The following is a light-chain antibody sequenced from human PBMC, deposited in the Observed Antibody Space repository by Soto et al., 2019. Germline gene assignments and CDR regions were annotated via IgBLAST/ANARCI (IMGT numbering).Light chain of an antibody. Sequence: EIVLTQSPVTLSLSPGERATLSCRASQSINSGSLAWYQQKPGQAPRLLIRGTSSRAIGIPDRFSGSGSGTDFTLSVSRLEPEDFAVYFCQQYGQAPLSFGGGTKVDIK. CDR2: GTS. V-gene: IGKV3-20*01. CDR3: QQYGQAPLS. CDR1: QSINSGS. J-gene: IGKJ4*01.